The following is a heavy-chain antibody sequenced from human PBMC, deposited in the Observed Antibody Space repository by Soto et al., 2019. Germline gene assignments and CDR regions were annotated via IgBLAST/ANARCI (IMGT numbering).Heavy chain of an antibody. CDR2: ISSSGGTT. V-gene: IGHV3-23*01. CDR1: GFTFDNYA. J-gene: IGHJ4*02. D-gene: IGHD6-13*01. CDR3: AKALAAGSLRYYFDY. Sequence: PGGSLRLSCAASGFTFDNYAVNWVRQAPGKGLEWVSSISSSGGTTYYADSVKGRFTISRDNSKNTLYLQVNSLRAEDTAVYYCAKALAAGSLRYYFDYWGQGALVTVSS.